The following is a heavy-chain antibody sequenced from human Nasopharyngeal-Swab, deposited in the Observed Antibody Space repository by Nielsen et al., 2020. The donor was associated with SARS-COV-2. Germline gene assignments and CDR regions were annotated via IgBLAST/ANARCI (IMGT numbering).Heavy chain of an antibody. J-gene: IGHJ4*02. V-gene: IGHV3-48*02. CDR2: ITSSSSTR. Sequence: GGSLRLSCAASGFAFTDYSMDWVRQAPGKGLEWASYITSSSSTRYYADSVKGRFTVSRDNAKNSLYLQMSSLRDEDTAVYYCVREFEATGATYLDYWGLGTLVTVSS. CDR3: VREFEATGATYLDY. CDR1: GFAFTDYS. D-gene: IGHD1-26*01.